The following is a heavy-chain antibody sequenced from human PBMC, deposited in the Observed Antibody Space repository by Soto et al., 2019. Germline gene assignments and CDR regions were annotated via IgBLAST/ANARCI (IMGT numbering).Heavy chain of an antibody. V-gene: IGHV1-3*01. Sequence: QVQLVQSGAEVKKPGASVKVSCKASGYTFSSYALHWVRQAPGQRLEWMGWINAGNGNTKYSQKFQGRVTFTRDTSASTAYMEQSSLRSEDTAVYYCASPSYGSGSYYWGQGTLVNVSS. CDR3: ASPSYGSGSYY. CDR1: GYTFSSYA. CDR2: INAGNGNT. J-gene: IGHJ4*02. D-gene: IGHD3-10*01.